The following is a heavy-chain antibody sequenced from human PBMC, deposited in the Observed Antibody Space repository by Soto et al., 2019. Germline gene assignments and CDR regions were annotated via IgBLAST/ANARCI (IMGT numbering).Heavy chain of an antibody. V-gene: IGHV4-39*07. Sequence: SETLSLTCTVSGSSISSSSYYWGWIRQPPGKGLEWIGSIYYSGSTYYNPSLKSPVTISVDTSKNQFSLKLGSVTAADTAVYYCARDPDSYGYFDYWGQGTLVTVSS. CDR2: IYYSGST. CDR3: ARDPDSYGYFDY. J-gene: IGHJ4*02. CDR1: GSSISSSSYY. D-gene: IGHD5-18*01.